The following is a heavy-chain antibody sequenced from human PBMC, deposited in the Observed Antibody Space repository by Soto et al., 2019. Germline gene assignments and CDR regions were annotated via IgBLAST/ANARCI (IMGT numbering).Heavy chain of an antibody. CDR2: INAGNGNT. D-gene: IGHD3-3*01. CDR3: ASPVGRFLAFDY. Sequence: ASVKVSCKASGYTFTSYAMHWVRQAPGQRLEWMGRINAGNGNTKYSQKYQGRVTITRDTSASTAYMEQSSLRSEATAVYYCASPVGRFLAFDYWGQGTLVTVSS. J-gene: IGHJ4*02. CDR1: GYTFTSYA. V-gene: IGHV1-3*01.